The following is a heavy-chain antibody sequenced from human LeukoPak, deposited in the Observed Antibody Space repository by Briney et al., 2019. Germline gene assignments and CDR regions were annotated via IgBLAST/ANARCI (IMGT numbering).Heavy chain of an antibody. CDR2: IISSSSTI. V-gene: IGHV3-48*01. J-gene: IGHJ3*02. D-gene: IGHD1-26*01. Sequence: PGGSLRLSCTVSGFTVSSNSMSWVRQAPGKGLEWISYIISSSSTIYYADSVKGRFTISRDNAKNSLYLQMNSLRAEDTAVYYCARVGWEHNDAFDIWGQGTMVTVSS. CDR1: GFTVSSNS. CDR3: ARVGWEHNDAFDI.